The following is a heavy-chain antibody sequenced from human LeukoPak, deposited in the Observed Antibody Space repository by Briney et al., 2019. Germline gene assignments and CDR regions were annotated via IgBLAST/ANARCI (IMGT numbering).Heavy chain of an antibody. CDR3: TTDLKFYDY. CDR1: GFTVSSNY. V-gene: IGHV3-15*01. CDR2: IKSKTDGGTT. Sequence: RGSLSLLCAASGFTVSSNYMSWVRQAPGKGLEWVGRIKSKTDGGTTDYAAPVKGRFTISRDDSKNTLYLQMNSLKTEDTAVYYCTTDLKFYDYWGQGTLVTVSS. J-gene: IGHJ4*02.